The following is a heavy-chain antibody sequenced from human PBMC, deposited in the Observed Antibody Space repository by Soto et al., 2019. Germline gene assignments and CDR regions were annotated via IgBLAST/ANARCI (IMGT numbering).Heavy chain of an antibody. Sequence: SETLSLTCTVSGGSVSSGSYYWSWIRQPPGKGLEWIGYIYYSGSTNYNPSLKSRVTISVDTSKNQFSLKLSSVTAADTAVYYCAREGGGYDSSGYYRSYYYYGMDVWGQGTTVTVSS. CDR3: AREGGGYDSSGYYRSYYYYGMDV. CDR1: GGSVSSGSYY. V-gene: IGHV4-61*01. D-gene: IGHD3-22*01. CDR2: IYYSGST. J-gene: IGHJ6*02.